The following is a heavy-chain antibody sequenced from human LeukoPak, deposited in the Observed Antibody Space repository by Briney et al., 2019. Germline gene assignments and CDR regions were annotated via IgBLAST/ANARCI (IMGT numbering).Heavy chain of an antibody. CDR2: INHSGST. CDR3: ARLRTGLFDY. J-gene: IGHJ4*02. V-gene: IGHV4-34*01. Sequence: PSETLSLTCAVYGGSFSGYYWSWIRQPPGKGLEWIGEINHSGSTNYIPSLESRVTLSVDTSKNQFSLNLNSVTAADTAVYYCARLRTGLFDYWGQGTLVTVSS. D-gene: IGHD7-27*01. CDR1: GGSFSGYY.